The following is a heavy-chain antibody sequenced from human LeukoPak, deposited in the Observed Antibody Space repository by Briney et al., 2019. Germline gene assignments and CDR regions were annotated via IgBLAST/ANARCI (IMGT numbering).Heavy chain of an antibody. CDR1: GFVFDDYA. V-gene: IGHV3-9*01. D-gene: IGHD5-12*01. CDR2: ISWNSGSI. Sequence: PGRSLRLSCAASGFVFDDYAMHWVRQAPGKGLEWVSGISWNSGSIGYADSVKGRFTISRDNAKNSLYLQMNSLRAEDTALYYCAKGDLGTGYDFGYYFDYWGQGTLVTVSS. CDR3: AKGDLGTGYDFGYYFDY. J-gene: IGHJ4*02.